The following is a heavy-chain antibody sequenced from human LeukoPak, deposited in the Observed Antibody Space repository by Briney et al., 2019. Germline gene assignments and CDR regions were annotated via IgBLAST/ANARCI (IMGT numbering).Heavy chain of an antibody. CDR1: GFTFSSYA. Sequence: GGSLRLSCAASGFTFSSYAMSWIRQAPGKGLDWVSAVSGGGEDTYYPDSVKGRLTISRDNSKNTLYLQVNSLRVEDTAIYYCAKPRAMTTGVGRYFDLWGRGTLVTVSS. D-gene: IGHD1-1*01. J-gene: IGHJ2*01. CDR2: VSGGGEDT. CDR3: AKPRAMTTGVGRYFDL. V-gene: IGHV3-23*01.